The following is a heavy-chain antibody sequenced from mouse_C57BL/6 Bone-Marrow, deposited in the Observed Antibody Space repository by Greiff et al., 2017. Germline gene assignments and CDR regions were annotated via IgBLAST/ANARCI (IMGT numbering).Heavy chain of an antibody. J-gene: IGHJ4*01. D-gene: IGHD1-1*01. CDR3: ARENYGSLYAMDY. CDR1: GYTFTSYW. V-gene: IGHV1-64*01. CDR2: IHPNSGST. Sequence: QVQLQQPGAELVKPGASVKLSCKASGYTFTSYWMHWVKQRPGQGLEWIGMIHPNSGSTNYNEKFKSKATLTVDKSSSTAYMQLSSLTSEDSAVYYCARENYGSLYAMDYWGQGTSVTVSS.